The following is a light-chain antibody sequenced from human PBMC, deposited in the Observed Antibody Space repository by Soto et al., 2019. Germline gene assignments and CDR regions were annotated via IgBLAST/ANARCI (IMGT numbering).Light chain of an antibody. J-gene: IGKJ1*01. CDR1: QSVSSN. V-gene: IGKV3-15*01. CDR3: QQYNNWPKT. CDR2: GAS. Sequence: EIVMTQSPATLSVSPGERATLSCRASQSVSSNLAWYQQKPGQAPRLLIYGASTRATGIPARFSGSESGTEFTLTISRLQSEDFAVYYCQQYNNWPKTFGQGTQVEIK.